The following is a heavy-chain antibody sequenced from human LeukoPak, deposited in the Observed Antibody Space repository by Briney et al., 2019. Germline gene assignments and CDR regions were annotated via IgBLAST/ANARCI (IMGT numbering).Heavy chain of an antibody. J-gene: IGHJ4*02. D-gene: IGHD2-2*01. Sequence: ASVKVSCKASGYTFTGYYMHWVRQAPGQGLEWTGWINPNSGGTNYAQKFQGRVTMTRDTSISTAYMELSRLRSDDTAVYYCARGYCSSTSCYYHVDYWGQGTLVTVSS. V-gene: IGHV1-2*02. CDR2: INPNSGGT. CDR1: GYTFTGYY. CDR3: ARGYCSSTSCYYHVDY.